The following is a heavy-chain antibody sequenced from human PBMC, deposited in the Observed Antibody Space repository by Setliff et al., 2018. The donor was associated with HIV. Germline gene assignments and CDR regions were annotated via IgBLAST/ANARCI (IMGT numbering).Heavy chain of an antibody. CDR1: GGSISSYY. CDR2: IYYSGST. D-gene: IGHD3-10*01. J-gene: IGHJ6*03. CDR3: ASGLGRGSSEYYYYYYYMDV. Sequence: SETLSLTCTVSGGSISSYYWSWIRQPPGKGLEWIGYIYYSGSTRYNPSLESRVTISVDMSKNQFSLKLSSLTAADTAVEYCASGLGRGSSEYYYYYYYMDVWGKGTTVTVSS. V-gene: IGHV4-59*01.